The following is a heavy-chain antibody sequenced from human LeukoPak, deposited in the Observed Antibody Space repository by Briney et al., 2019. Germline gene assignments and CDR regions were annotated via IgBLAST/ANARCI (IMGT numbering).Heavy chain of an antibody. CDR1: GFSFSSSA. CDR2: IHYDGYNK. CDR3: AARRLTVTTEIDY. D-gene: IGHD4-11*01. J-gene: IGHJ4*02. V-gene: IGHV3-30*02. Sequence: QTGGSLRLSCVASGFSFSSSAMHWVRQAPGKGLDWVSFIHYDGYNKYYADSVKGRFTISRDNSKNTVYLQMNSLRPEDTAIYYCAARRLTVTTEIDYWGQGTLVTVSS.